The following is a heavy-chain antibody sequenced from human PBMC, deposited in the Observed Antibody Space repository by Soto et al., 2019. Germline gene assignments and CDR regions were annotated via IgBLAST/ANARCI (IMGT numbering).Heavy chain of an antibody. V-gene: IGHV1-69*06. Sequence: QVQLLQSGAEVKTPGSSMNVSCKPLGGTFSSHAVNWLRQAPGHRFEWIGGIIPLFVATNFAQKFQGRVTISADRPTNTVYMALSSLRLEDTALYYWARVAQVGSGWFDTWGQGTLVTVSS. CDR1: GGTFSSHA. CDR3: ARVAQVGSGWFDT. J-gene: IGHJ5*02. CDR2: IIPLFVAT. D-gene: IGHD1-26*01.